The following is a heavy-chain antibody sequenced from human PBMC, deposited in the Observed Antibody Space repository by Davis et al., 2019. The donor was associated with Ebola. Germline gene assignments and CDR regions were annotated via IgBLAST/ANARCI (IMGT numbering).Heavy chain of an antibody. CDR3: ARVPTSVWGSYRYPGGYYFDY. CDR1: GGSFRGYY. J-gene: IGHJ4*02. Sequence: SQTLSLTCAVSGGSFRGYYWTWIRQAPGKGLEWIGEIVHSGESSYNPSLRSRVTMSLDTSNRRLSLRLTSVTAADTAVYYCARVPTSVWGSYRYPGGYYFDYWGQGTLVTVSS. CDR2: IVHSGES. D-gene: IGHD3-16*02. V-gene: IGHV4-34*12.